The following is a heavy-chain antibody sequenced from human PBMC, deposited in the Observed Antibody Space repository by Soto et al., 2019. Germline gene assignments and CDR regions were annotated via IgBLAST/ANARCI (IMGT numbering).Heavy chain of an antibody. Sequence: PSETLSLTCTVSGDSISRGGFYWSRIRQHPGRGLEWIGYIYYNGRTYYNPSLKSRVTIAVDTSKNQFSLKLSSVTAADTAAYYCARDFGDVYYDILTGVYYYYGMDVWGQGTTVTVSS. CDR3: ARDFGDVYYDILTGVYYYYGMDV. CDR1: GDSISRGGFY. D-gene: IGHD3-9*01. V-gene: IGHV4-31*03. J-gene: IGHJ6*02. CDR2: IYYNGRT.